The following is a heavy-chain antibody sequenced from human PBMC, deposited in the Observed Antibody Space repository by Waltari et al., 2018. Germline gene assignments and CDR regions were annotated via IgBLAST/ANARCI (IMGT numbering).Heavy chain of an antibody. V-gene: IGHV3-23*01. CDR1: GVRFARYS. CDR3: AKPRTGWSYDVFDL. D-gene: IGHD6-19*01. CDR2: ISSSGGST. J-gene: IGHJ3*01. Sequence: EDQQLESGTGILQPGGSLRISCYVSGVRFARYSMNWVRQAPGKGLEWVSGISSSGGSTYYADSVKGRFTISRDNSQETLYLQITNPRAEDLAIYYCAKPRTGWSYDVFDLWVQGTVLNVSS.